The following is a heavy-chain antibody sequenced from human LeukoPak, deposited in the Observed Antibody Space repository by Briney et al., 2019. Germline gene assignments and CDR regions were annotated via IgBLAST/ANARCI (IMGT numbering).Heavy chain of an antibody. Sequence: GGSLRLSCAASGFTFSSYWMHWVRQAPGKGLVWVSRINTDGGSTTYADSVKGRFTISRDNAKNTLYLQMNSLRADDTAVYYCAKGLMGATPYYFDYWGQGTLVTVSS. J-gene: IGHJ4*02. D-gene: IGHD1-26*01. CDR1: GFTFSSYW. CDR2: INTDGGST. CDR3: AKGLMGATPYYFDY. V-gene: IGHV3-74*01.